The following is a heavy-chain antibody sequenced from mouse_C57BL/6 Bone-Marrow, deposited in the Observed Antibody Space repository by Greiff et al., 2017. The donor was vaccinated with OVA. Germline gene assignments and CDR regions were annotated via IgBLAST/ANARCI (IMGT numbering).Heavy chain of an antibody. D-gene: IGHD1-1*01. V-gene: IGHV3-6*01. CDR3: ARLLRYDPLFDY. Sequence: EVKLMESGPGLVKPSQSLSLPCSVTGYSLTSGYYWNWIRQFPGNNLEWMGYISYDGSNNYNPSLKNRISITRDTSKNQFFLKLNSVTTEDTATYYCARLLRYDPLFDYWGQGTTLTVSA. CDR2: ISYDGSN. J-gene: IGHJ2*01. CDR1: GYSLTSGYY.